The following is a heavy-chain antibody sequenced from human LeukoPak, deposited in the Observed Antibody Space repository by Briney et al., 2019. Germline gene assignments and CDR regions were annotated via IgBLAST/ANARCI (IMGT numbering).Heavy chain of an antibody. J-gene: IGHJ5*02. CDR2: TYYRSTWYN. CDR3: ARRPTQYDCFDP. V-gene: IGHV6-1*01. CDR1: GDSVSSNSVT. Sequence: SQTLSLTCAISGDSVSSNSVTWNWIRQSPSRGLEWLGRTYYRSTWYNDYAVSVRGRITVNPDTSKNQFSLHLNSVTPEDTAVYYCARRPTQYDCFDPWGQGILATVSS. D-gene: IGHD2-2*01.